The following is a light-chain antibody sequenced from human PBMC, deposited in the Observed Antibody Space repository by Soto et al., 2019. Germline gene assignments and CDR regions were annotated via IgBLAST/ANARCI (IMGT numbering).Light chain of an antibody. J-gene: IGKJ2*01. CDR2: AAS. Sequence: EIVMTQSPATLSLSPGERATLSCRASQSVNINLAWYQQRPGQAPRVLIYAASTRATGVPDRFSGSGSGTEFTLTISSLQPEDFAVHYCHQYNSWPYTFXQGTK. CDR1: QSVNIN. CDR3: HQYNSWPYT. V-gene: IGKV3-15*01.